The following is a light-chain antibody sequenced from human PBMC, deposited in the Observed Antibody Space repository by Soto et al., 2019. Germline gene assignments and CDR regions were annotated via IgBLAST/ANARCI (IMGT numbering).Light chain of an antibody. CDR3: SSYAGSNMGV. J-gene: IGLJ1*01. CDR1: RSDVGGYNF. V-gene: IGLV2-8*01. Sequence: QSALTQPPSASGSPGQSVTISCTGTRSDVGGYNFVSWYQQHPGKAPKLLIYEVTQRPSGVPDRFSASKSGNTASLTVPGLQAEDEADYYCSSYAGSNMGVFGTGTKVTVL. CDR2: EVT.